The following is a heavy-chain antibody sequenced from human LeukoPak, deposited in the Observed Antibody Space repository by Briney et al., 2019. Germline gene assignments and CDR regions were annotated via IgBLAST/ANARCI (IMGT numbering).Heavy chain of an antibody. CDR3: VRQMIRFWFDP. V-gene: IGHV3-7*01. Sequence: GGSLRLSCAASGFTFSLYWMTWVRQSPGKGLEWVADMNPDGSQKYSVDSVKGRFTISRDNAKNSLFLQMNSLRAEDTAVYYCVRQMIRFWFDPWGQGTQVTVSS. CDR1: GFTFSLYW. D-gene: IGHD3-16*01. CDR2: MNPDGSQK. J-gene: IGHJ5*02.